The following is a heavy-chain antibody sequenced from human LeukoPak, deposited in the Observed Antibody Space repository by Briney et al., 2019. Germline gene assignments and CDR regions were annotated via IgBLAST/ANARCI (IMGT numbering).Heavy chain of an antibody. V-gene: IGHV4-61*01. CDR3: AVGVGGDDWKYYFDY. CDR2: IYYSGSA. J-gene: IGHJ4*02. D-gene: IGHD1-1*01. Sequence: SETLSLTCTVSGGSVSSGSYYWSWVRQPPGKGLGWVAYIYYSGSANYNPSLKSRVTISVDTSKNQFSLNLSSVTDADTAVYYCAVGVGGDDWKYYFDYWGQGTLVTVSS. CDR1: GGSVSSGSYY.